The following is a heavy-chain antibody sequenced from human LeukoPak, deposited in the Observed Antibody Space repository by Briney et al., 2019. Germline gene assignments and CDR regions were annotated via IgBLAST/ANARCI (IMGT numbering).Heavy chain of an antibody. CDR2: IIPIFGTA. J-gene: IGHJ4*02. V-gene: IGHV1-69*01. CDR3: ARSLGYCSSTSCPLTRPVEF. Sequence: GGSLRLSCAASGFTFSSYAISWVRQAPGQGLEWMGGIIPIFGTANYAQKFQGRVTITADESTSTAYMELSSLRSEDTAVYYCARSLGYCSSTSCPLTRPVEFWGQGTLVTVSS. D-gene: IGHD2-2*01. CDR1: GFTFSSYA.